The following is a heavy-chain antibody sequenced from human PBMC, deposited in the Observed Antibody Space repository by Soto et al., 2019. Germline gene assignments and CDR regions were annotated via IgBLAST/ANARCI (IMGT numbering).Heavy chain of an antibody. CDR1: GFTFSSYG. D-gene: IGHD3-22*01. J-gene: IGHJ4*02. CDR3: AKDDSIYYCDSSGLDC. Sequence: QVQLVESGGGVVQPGRSLRLSCAASGFTFSSYGMHWVRQAPGKGLEWVAVISYDGSNKYCADSVKGRFTISRENSKNTLYLQMNSLRAEDTAVYYCAKDDSIYYCDSSGLDCWGQGTLVTVSS. CDR2: ISYDGSNK. V-gene: IGHV3-30*18.